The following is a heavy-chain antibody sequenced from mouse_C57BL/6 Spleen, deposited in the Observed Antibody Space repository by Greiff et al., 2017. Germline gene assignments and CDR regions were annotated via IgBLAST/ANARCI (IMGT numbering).Heavy chain of an antibody. V-gene: IGHV3-6*01. CDR3: AIYDGYFAAWFAY. D-gene: IGHD2-3*01. CDR1: GYSITSGYY. CDR2: ISYDGSN. Sequence: EVKLQESGPGLVKPSQSLSLTCSVTGYSITSGYYWNWIRQFPGNKLEWMGYISYDGSNNYNPSLKNRISITRDTSKNQFFLKLNSVPTEDTAAYYCAIYDGYFAAWFAYWGQGTLVTVSA. J-gene: IGHJ3*01.